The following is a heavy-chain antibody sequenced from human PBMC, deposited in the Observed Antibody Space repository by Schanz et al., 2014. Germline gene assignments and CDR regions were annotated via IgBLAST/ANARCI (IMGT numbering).Heavy chain of an antibody. CDR1: GFIFNDYY. V-gene: IGHV3-23*04. CDR3: AIGVAGYYPNYYYIMDV. D-gene: IGHD3-22*01. J-gene: IGHJ6*02. CDR2: FSDSAGTT. Sequence: VQLVESGGGLVKPGGSLRLSCAASGFIFNDYYMNWIRQAPGKGLEWVSAFSDSAGTTYYADSVKGRFSISRDKSKNTLYLQMTSLSAEDTAAYFCAIGVAGYYPNYYYIMDVWGQGTTVTVSS.